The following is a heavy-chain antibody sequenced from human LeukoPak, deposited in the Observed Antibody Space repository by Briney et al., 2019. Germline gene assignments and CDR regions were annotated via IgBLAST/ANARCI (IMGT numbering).Heavy chain of an antibody. V-gene: IGHV4-61*02. CDR2: IYTSGST. J-gene: IGHJ5*02. CDR1: GGSISSGSYY. Sequence: SETLSLTCTVSGGSISSGSYYWSWIRQPAGKGLEWIGRIYTSGSTNYNPSLKSRVTISVDASKNQFSLKLSSVTAADTAVYYCAREGYDFWSGYPLDPWGQGTLVTVSS. D-gene: IGHD3-3*01. CDR3: AREGYDFWSGYPLDP.